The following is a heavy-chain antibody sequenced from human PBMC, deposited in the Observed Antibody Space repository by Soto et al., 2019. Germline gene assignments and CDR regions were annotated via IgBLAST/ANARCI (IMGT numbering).Heavy chain of an antibody. J-gene: IGHJ4*02. CDR3: GKDLETGDPVYFDY. D-gene: IGHD7-27*01. V-gene: IGHV3-23*01. Sequence: GGSLRLSCAASGFTFSSYAMSWVRQAPGKGLEWVSAISGSGGSTYYADSVKGRFTISRGNSKNTLHLQMNSLRAEDTAVYYCGKDLETGDPVYFDYWGQGTLVTVSS. CDR1: GFTFSSYA. CDR2: ISGSGGST.